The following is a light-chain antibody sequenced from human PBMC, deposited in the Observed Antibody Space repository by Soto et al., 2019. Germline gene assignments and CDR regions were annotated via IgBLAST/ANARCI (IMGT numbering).Light chain of an antibody. J-gene: IGKJ5*01. CDR1: QSVSRF. CDR2: DAS. Sequence: ETVLTQSPATLSLSPGERATLSCRASQSVSRFLAWYQQKPGQAPRLLIYDASNRATGIPARFSGSGSGTDFTLTISSLEPEDCAVYYCQQRGNWPPIPFGQGTRLDIK. V-gene: IGKV3-11*01. CDR3: QQRGNWPPIP.